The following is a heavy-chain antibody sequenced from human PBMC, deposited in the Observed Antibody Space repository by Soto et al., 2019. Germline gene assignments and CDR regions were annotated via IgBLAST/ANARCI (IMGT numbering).Heavy chain of an antibody. D-gene: IGHD3-16*01. Sequence: DVQLAESGGGLVQPGGPLRLSCVASGQTFNRYWMSWVRQAPGKGLEWVANIKQTGSEEYYVDSVKGRFTISRDNAKKSVYTQLTRPGAEDTAMFYFVRVRFVSWAFNFSGMGLWGQGTTVTVSS. CDR3: VRVRFVSWAFNFSGMGL. J-gene: IGHJ6*02. CDR2: IKQTGSEE. V-gene: IGHV3-7*01. CDR1: GQTFNRYW.